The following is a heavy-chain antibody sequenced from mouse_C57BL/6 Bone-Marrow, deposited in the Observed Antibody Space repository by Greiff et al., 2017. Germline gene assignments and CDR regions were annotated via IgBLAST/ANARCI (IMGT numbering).Heavy chain of an antibody. Sequence: VKLVESGPGLVAPSQSLSITCTVSGFSLTSYGVHWVRQPPGQGLEWLGVIWGGGSTNYNSALMSRLSISKDNSKSQVFLTMNSLQTDDTAMYYCATHDYGSSYGGPWFAYWGQGTLVTVSA. CDR3: ATHDYGSSYGGPWFAY. V-gene: IGHV2-9*01. CDR2: IWGGGST. D-gene: IGHD1-1*01. CDR1: GFSLTSYG. J-gene: IGHJ3*01.